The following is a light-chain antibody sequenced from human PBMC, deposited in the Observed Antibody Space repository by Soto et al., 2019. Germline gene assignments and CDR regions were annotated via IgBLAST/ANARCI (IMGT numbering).Light chain of an antibody. CDR2: EGT. Sequence: QSALTQPASMSGSPGQSITISCTGTSGDVGSYNLVSWYQQQPGKAPKLLIYEGTQRPSGVSNRFSGSKSGNTASLTISGLQADDEADYYRCSYAGSRTYLFGTGTKVTVL. CDR3: CSYAGSRTYL. J-gene: IGLJ1*01. V-gene: IGLV2-23*01. CDR1: SGDVGSYNL.